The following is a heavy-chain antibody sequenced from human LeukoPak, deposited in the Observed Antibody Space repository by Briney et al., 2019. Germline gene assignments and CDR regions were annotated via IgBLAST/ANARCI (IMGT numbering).Heavy chain of an antibody. CDR2: ISDSGDST. V-gene: IGHV3-23*01. CDR3: AKRGVVIRVILVGFHKEAYYFDS. D-gene: IGHD3-10*01. Sequence: GGSLRLSCAVSGITLSNYGMSWVRQAPGKGLEWVAGISDSGDSTKYADSVKGRFTISRDNRKNTLYLQMNSLRAEDTAVYFCAKRGVVIRVILVGFHKEAYYFDSWGQGALVTVSS. CDR1: GITLSNYG. J-gene: IGHJ4*02.